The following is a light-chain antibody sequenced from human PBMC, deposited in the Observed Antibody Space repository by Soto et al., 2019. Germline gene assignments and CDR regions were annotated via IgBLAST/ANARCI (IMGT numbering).Light chain of an antibody. V-gene: IGKV3-20*01. CDR3: QQYGSAPT. J-gene: IGKJ5*01. Sequence: LLLTQSPGTLSLSPGDRAPLSCRASQSVSSTYLAWYQQKPGQAPRLLIYGASSRATGIPDRFSGSGSGTDFTLTISRLEPEDFAVYYCQQYGSAPTCGQGTRLE. CDR1: QSVSSTY. CDR2: GAS.